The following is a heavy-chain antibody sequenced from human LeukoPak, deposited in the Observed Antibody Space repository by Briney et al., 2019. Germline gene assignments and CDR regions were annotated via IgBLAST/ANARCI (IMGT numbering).Heavy chain of an antibody. CDR2: IYYSGST. Sequence: SETLSLTCTVSGGSISSYYWSWIRQPPGKGLEWIGYIYYSGSTNYNPSLKSRVTISVDTSKNQFSLKLSSVTAADTAVYYCAGRRGGDYGMYYYYYMDVWGKGTTVTVSS. V-gene: IGHV4-59*01. J-gene: IGHJ6*03. CDR1: GGSISSYY. D-gene: IGHD4-17*01. CDR3: AGRRGGDYGMYYYYYMDV.